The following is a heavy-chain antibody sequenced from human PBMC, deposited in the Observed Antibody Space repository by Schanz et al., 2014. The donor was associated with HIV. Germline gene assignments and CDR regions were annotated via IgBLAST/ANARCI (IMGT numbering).Heavy chain of an antibody. CDR2: ISFDGSNK. CDR3: AKGQRGVVRGDIDY. V-gene: IGHV3-30*18. J-gene: IGHJ4*02. D-gene: IGHD3-10*01. CDR1: GFTFSNSF. Sequence: QLQLVESGGGLVKPGGSLRLSCAASGFTFSNSFMGWVRQAPGKGLEWVAIISFDGSNKYYADSVKGRFTISRDNSKNTLYLRMNSLRAEDTAVYYCAKGQRGVVRGDIDYWGQGTLVTVSP.